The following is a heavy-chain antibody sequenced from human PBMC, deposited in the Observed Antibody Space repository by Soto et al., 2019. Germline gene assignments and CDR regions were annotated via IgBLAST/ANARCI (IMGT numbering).Heavy chain of an antibody. CDR3: ASSFIVVVPAAIGNYYGMDV. CDR1: GYSFTSYW. J-gene: IGHJ6*02. CDR2: IDPSDSYT. Sequence: GESLKISCKGSGYSFTSYWISWVRQMPGKGLEWMGRIDPSDSYTNYSPSFQGHVTISADKSISTAYLQWSSLKASDTAMYYCASSFIVVVPAAIGNYYGMDVWGQGATVTVSS. V-gene: IGHV5-10-1*01. D-gene: IGHD2-2*01.